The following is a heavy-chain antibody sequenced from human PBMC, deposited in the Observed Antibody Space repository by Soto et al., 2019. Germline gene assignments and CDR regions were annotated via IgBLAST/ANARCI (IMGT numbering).Heavy chain of an antibody. CDR3: ARDPSSFLGRVYGMDV. CDR1: GYSFTGHY. CDR2: VNLNTGGT. V-gene: IGHV1-2*02. Sequence: QVQHVQSGAEVKKPGDSVKVSCKASGYSFTGHYMHWVRRAPGQGLEWVGWVNLNTGGTDYAQEFQGRGTMTTATYIRTVYLEVTRLKFDDTAIYYCARDPSSFLGRVYGMDVWGQGTAVTVSS. J-gene: IGHJ6*02.